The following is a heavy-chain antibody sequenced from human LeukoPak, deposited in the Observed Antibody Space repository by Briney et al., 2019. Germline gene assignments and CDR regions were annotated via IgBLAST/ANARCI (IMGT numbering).Heavy chain of an antibody. CDR3: ARGDYYGSGSYYEFDY. CDR1: GYSISSGYY. V-gene: IGHV4-38-2*02. CDR2: IYYSGST. D-gene: IGHD3-10*01. J-gene: IGHJ4*02. Sequence: SETLSLTCTVSGYSISSGYYWGWIRQPPGKGLEWIGSIYYSGSTYYNPSLKSRVTISVDTSKNQFSLKLSSVTAADTAVYYCARGDYYGSGSYYEFDYWGQGTLVTVSS.